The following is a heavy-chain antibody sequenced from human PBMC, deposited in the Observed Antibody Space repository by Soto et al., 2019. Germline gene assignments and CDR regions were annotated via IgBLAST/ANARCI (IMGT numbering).Heavy chain of an antibody. CDR1: GFTFSSYS. V-gene: IGHV3-21*01. CDR3: AGLGNDSDYYYYYYMDV. J-gene: IGHJ6*03. CDR2: ISSSSSYI. Sequence: GGSLRLSCAASGFTFSSYSMNWVRQAPGKGLEWVSSISSSSSYIYYADSVKGRFTIARDNAKNSMYMQMNSLRAEDTAVYYCAGLGNDSDYYYYYYMDVWGKGTTVTVSS. D-gene: IGHD3-3*01.